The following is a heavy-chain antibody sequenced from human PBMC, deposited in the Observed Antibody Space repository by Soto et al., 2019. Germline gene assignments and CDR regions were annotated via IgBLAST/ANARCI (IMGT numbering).Heavy chain of an antibody. CDR3: ARGGSRRLQLLFVFDS. Sequence: EVQLVESGGGLIQPGGSLRLSCAASGFTVSSNYMSWVHQAPGKGLEWVSVIYSGGSTYYADSVKDRFTISRDNSKNTLYLQMNGLRAEDTAVYYCARGGSRRLQLLFVFDSWGQGTLVTVSS. D-gene: IGHD1-1*01. V-gene: IGHV3-53*01. CDR1: GFTVSSNY. J-gene: IGHJ4*02. CDR2: IYSGGST.